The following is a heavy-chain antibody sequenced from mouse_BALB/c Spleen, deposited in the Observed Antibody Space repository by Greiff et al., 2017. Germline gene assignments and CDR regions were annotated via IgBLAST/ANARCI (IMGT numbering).Heavy chain of an antibody. CDR2: ISDGGSYT. CDR3: AREGGYSYFDY. J-gene: IGHJ2*01. V-gene: IGHV5-4*02. CDR1: GFTFSDYY. D-gene: IGHD2-3*01. Sequence: EVKLMESGGGLAKPGGSLKLSCAASGFTFSDYYMYWVRQTPEKRLEWVATISDGGSYTYYPDSVKGRFTISRDNAKNNLYLQMSSLKSEDTAMYYCAREGGYSYFDYWGQGTTLTVSS.